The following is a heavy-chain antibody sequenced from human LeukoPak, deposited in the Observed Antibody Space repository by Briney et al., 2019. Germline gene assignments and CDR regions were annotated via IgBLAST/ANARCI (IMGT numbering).Heavy chain of an antibody. V-gene: IGHV1-69*13. CDR3: ARDTSYYYDSSGSDAFDI. CDR2: IIPIFGTA. D-gene: IGHD3-22*01. J-gene: IGHJ3*02. Sequence: ASVKVSCKASGYTFTAYYMHWVRQAPGQGLEWMGGIIPIFGTANYAQKFQGRVTITADESTSTAYMELSSLRSEDTAVYYCARDTSYYYDSSGSDAFDIWGQGTMVTVSS. CDR1: GYTFTAYY.